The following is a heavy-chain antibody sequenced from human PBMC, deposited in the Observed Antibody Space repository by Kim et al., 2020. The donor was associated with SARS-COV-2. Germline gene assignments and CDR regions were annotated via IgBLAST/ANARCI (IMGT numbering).Heavy chain of an antibody. CDR2: IYTSGST. CDR3: ARDRFYDYVWTTADPDAFDI. J-gene: IGHJ3*02. CDR1: GGSISSGSYY. V-gene: IGHV4-61*02. Sequence: SETLSLTCTVSGGSISSGSYYWSWIRQPAGKGLEWIGRIYTSGSTNYNPSLKSRVTISVDTSKNQFSLKLSSVTAADTAVYYCARDRFYDYVWTTADPDAFDIWGQGTMVTVSS. D-gene: IGHD3-16*01.